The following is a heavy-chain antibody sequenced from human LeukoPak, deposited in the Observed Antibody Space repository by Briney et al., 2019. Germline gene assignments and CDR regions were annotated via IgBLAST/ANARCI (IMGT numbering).Heavy chain of an antibody. CDR3: AKGTHSSSSGY. Sequence: QPGGSLRLSCAASGFTFSSYSMNWVRQAPGKGLEWVSAISGSGGSTYYADSVKGRFTISRDNSKNTLYPQMNSLRAEDTAVYYCAKGTHSSSSGYWGQGTLVTVSS. J-gene: IGHJ4*02. V-gene: IGHV3-23*01. CDR2: ISGSGGST. D-gene: IGHD6-6*01. CDR1: GFTFSSYS.